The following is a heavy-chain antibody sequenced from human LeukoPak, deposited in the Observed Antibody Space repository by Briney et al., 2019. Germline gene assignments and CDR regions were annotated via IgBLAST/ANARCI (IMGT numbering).Heavy chain of an antibody. Sequence: PGGSLRLSCSASGFTFSSYAMHWVRQAPGKGLEYVSAISCNGGSTYYADSVKGRFTISRDNSKNTLYLQMSSLRAEDTAVYYCVKGGPGIAAAGVYYYYGMDVWGQGTTVTVSS. V-gene: IGHV3-64D*06. J-gene: IGHJ6*02. CDR1: GFTFSSYA. D-gene: IGHD6-13*01. CDR3: VKGGPGIAAAGVYYYYGMDV. CDR2: ISCNGGST.